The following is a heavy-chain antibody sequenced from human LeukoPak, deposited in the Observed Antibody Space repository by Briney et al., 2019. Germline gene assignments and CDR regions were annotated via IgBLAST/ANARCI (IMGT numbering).Heavy chain of an antibody. D-gene: IGHD4/OR15-4a*01. CDR1: GYTFTSYD. CDR2: MNPNSGNT. Sequence: ASVKVSCKASGYTFTSYDINWVRRATGQGLEWMGWMNPNSGNTDYAQKFQGRVTMTRNTPISAAYMELSSLRSEDTAVYYCARRLLRDYGGHGAFDIWGQGTMVTVSS. V-gene: IGHV1-8*01. J-gene: IGHJ3*02. CDR3: ARRLLRDYGGHGAFDI.